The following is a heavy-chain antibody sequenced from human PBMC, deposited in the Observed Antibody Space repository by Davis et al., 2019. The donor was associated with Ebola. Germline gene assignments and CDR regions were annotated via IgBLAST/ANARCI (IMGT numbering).Heavy chain of an antibody. V-gene: IGHV3-23*01. CDR2: ISGSGGST. J-gene: IGHJ4*02. Sequence: GESLKISCAASGFTFSSYSMNWVRQAPGKGLEWVSGISGSGGSTYYADSVKGRFTISRDNSKNTLYLQMNSLRVEDTAVYYCARASFGYNSGWYADYWGPGSLVTVSS. CDR3: ARASFGYNSGWYADY. D-gene: IGHD6-19*01. CDR1: GFTFSSYS.